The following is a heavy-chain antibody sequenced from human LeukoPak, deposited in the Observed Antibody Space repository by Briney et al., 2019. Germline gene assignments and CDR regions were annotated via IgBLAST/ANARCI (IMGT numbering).Heavy chain of an antibody. J-gene: IGHJ3*02. CDR1: GVSISSGSYY. V-gene: IGHV4-61*02. CDR3: ARERQQLEDAFDI. Sequence: SETLSLTCTVSGVSISSGSYYWSWIRQPAGKGLEWIGRIYTSGSTNYNPSLKSRVTISVDTSKNQFSLKLSSVTAADTAVYYCARERQQLEDAFDIWGQGPMVTVSS. D-gene: IGHD6-13*01. CDR2: IYTSGST.